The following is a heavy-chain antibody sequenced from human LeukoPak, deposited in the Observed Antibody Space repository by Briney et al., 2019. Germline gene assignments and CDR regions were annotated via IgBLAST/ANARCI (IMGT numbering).Heavy chain of an antibody. V-gene: IGHV3-30*18. CDR3: AKDGGYCSGGSCYETYYFDY. Sequence: PGGSLRLSCAASGFTFSSYGMHWVRQAPGNGLEWVAVISYDGSNKYYADSVKGRFTISRDNSKNTLYLQMNSLRAEDTAVYYCAKDGGYCSGGSCYETYYFDYWGQGTLVTVSS. J-gene: IGHJ4*02. D-gene: IGHD2-15*01. CDR1: GFTFSSYG. CDR2: ISYDGSNK.